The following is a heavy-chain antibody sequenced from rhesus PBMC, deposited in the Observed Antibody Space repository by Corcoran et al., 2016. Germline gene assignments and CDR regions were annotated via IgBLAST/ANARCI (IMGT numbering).Heavy chain of an antibody. D-gene: IGHD1-44*01. V-gene: IGHV4S19*01. CDR3: AGGGGFTKFDY. Sequence: QVQLQESGPGLVKPSETLSLTCAVSGGSVSSSNWWSWIRQPPGKGMGWIGEISGMGGRTYHKPSPQSAVAHSNDTSTNQFSLKVGSVAAADTAVYCCAGGGGFTKFDYGGQGALVTVSS. CDR1: GGSVSSSNW. J-gene: IGHJ4*01. CDR2: ISGMGGRT.